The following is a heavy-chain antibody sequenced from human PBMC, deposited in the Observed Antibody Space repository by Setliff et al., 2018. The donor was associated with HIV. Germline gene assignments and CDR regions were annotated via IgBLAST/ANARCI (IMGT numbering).Heavy chain of an antibody. CDR1: GGSISSGGYY. CDR2: IYYSGST. D-gene: IGHD3-10*01. V-gene: IGHV4-31*03. CDR3: ARRSTVARGVDCFDL. J-gene: IGHJ4*02. Sequence: SETLSLTCTVSGGSISSGGYYWSWIRQHPGKGLEWIGFIYYSGSTYHNPSLKSRVTISVDTSKNHFSLRLSSVTAADTALYYCARRSTVARGVDCFDLWGQGTQVTVSS.